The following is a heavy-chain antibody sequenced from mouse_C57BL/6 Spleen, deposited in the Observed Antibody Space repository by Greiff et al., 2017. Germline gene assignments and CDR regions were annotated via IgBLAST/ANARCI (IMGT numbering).Heavy chain of an antibody. J-gene: IGHJ4*01. CDR2: IFPGSGST. CDR1: GYTFTSHW. V-gene: IGHV1-56*01. D-gene: IGHD2-4*01. CDR3: ARSRDYDDGAHYAMVY. Sequence: VQLQESGPELVRPGASVKISCKAPGYTFTSHWMPWVRQRPGQGLEWIGAIFPGSGSTYYTEKFKGKATLTVDTSSSTAYMQLSSLTSEDSAVYFCARSRDYDDGAHYAMVYWGQGASAPVFS.